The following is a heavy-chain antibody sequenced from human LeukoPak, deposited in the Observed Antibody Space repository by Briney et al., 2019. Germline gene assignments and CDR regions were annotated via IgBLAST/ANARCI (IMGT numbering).Heavy chain of an antibody. D-gene: IGHD3-22*01. Sequence: GGSLRLSRASSLFTHSSYAMSWVRQAPGKGREWVSAISCRGGGTYYADSVKGRFTISRDNSKNTMYLQMNSLRAEDTAVYYCAKDLVRSYYDSRGERYFDYWGQGTLVTVSS. CDR1: LFTHSSYA. J-gene: IGHJ4*02. V-gene: IGHV3-23*01. CDR3: AKDLVRSYYDSRGERYFDY. CDR2: ISCRGGGT.